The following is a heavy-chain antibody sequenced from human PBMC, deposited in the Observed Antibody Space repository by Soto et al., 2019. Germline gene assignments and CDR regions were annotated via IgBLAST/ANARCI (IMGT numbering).Heavy chain of an antibody. CDR1: GYSFTSYW. Sequence: PGESLKISCKGSGYSFTSYWIGWVRQMPGKGLEWMGIIYPGDSDTRYSPSFQGQVTISADKSISTAYLQWSSLKASDTAMYYCARRSHREYSSQEGLDPWGQGTLVTVSS. J-gene: IGHJ5*02. V-gene: IGHV5-51*01. D-gene: IGHD6-6*01. CDR3: ARRSHREYSSQEGLDP. CDR2: IYPGDSDT.